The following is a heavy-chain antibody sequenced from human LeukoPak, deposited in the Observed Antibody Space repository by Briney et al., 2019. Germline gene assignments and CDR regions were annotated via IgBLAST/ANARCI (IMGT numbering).Heavy chain of an antibody. J-gene: IGHJ4*02. D-gene: IGHD6-19*01. Sequence: SQTLSLTCAISGDSVSSNSAAWNWIRQSPSRGLEWLGRTYYRSKWYNDYAVSVKSRITINPDTCKNQFSLKLSSVTAADTAVYYCARWYSSGWAFDYWGQGTLVTVSS. CDR1: GDSVSSNSAA. CDR3: ARWYSSGWAFDY. CDR2: TYYRSKWYN. V-gene: IGHV6-1*01.